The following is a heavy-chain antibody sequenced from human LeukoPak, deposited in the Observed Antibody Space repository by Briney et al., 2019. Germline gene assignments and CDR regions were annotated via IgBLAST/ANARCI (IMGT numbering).Heavy chain of an antibody. CDR3: ARSYSSSWYLNWNPTVGFDY. CDR2: ISAYNGNT. V-gene: IGHV1-18*01. Sequence: APVKVSCKASGYTFTSYGISWVRQAPGQGLEWMGWISAYNGNTNYAQKLQGRVTMTTDTSTSTAYMELRSLRSDDTAVYYCARSYSSSWYLNWNPTVGFDYWGQGTLVTVSS. CDR1: GYTFTSYG. J-gene: IGHJ4*02. D-gene: IGHD6-13*01.